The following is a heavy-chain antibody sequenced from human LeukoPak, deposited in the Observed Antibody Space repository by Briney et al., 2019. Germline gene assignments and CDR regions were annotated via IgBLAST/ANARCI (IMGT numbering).Heavy chain of an antibody. CDR2: IYYSGST. J-gene: IGHJ6*02. CDR1: GGSFSGYY. CDR3: ARDSYDSSGRSNYGMDV. Sequence: PSETLSLTCAVYGGSFSGYYWSWIRQHPGKGLEWIGYIYYSGSTYYNPSLKSRVTISVDTSKNQFSLKLSSVTATDTAVYYCARDSYDSSGRSNYGMDVWGQGTTVTVSS. V-gene: IGHV4-31*11. D-gene: IGHD3-22*01.